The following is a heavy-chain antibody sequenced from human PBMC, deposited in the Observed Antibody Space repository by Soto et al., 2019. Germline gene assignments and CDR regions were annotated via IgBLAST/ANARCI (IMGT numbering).Heavy chain of an antibody. CDR1: GYTFTSYG. V-gene: IGHV1-18*01. J-gene: IGHJ4*02. CDR3: ASDQFGDPHVY. CDR2: ISAYNGNT. D-gene: IGHD2-21*02. Sequence: QVQLVQSGAEVKKPGASVKVSCKASGYTFTSYGISWVRQAPGQGLEWMGWISAYNGNTNYAQKLQGRVTMTTDTSSSTVYLELMRLRFYDTAVHYCASDQFGDPHVYWGQGTLVTVSS.